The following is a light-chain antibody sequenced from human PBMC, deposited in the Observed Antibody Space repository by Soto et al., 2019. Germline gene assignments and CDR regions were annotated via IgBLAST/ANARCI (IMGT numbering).Light chain of an antibody. V-gene: IGKV1-39*01. CDR2: SAS. CDR3: QQSHNTPLT. Sequence: DIQMTQPPASLSASVGDRVTITCRASHRVGSYVNWYPQKPGKAPTLLIYSASELQSGVSSRFSGSGSGTDFTLTIRNLQPEDFAVYYCQQSHNTPLTFGQGTKV. J-gene: IGKJ1*01. CDR1: HRVGSY.